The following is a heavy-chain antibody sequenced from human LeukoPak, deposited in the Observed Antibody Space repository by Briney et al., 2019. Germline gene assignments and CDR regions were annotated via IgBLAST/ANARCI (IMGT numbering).Heavy chain of an antibody. CDR3: ARGRIVGATSGELDY. CDR2: ISSSSSYI. Sequence: GGSLRLSCAASGFTFSSYSMNWVRQAPGKGLEWVSSISSSSSYIYYADSVKGRFTISRDNAKNSLYLQMNSLRAEDTAVYYCARGRIVGATSGELDYWGQGTLVTVSS. CDR1: GFTFSSYS. V-gene: IGHV3-21*01. J-gene: IGHJ4*02. D-gene: IGHD1-26*01.